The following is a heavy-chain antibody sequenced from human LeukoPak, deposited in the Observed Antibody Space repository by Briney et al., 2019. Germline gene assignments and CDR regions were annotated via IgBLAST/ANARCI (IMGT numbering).Heavy chain of an antibody. J-gene: IGHJ6*03. CDR3: ARRGRNGFVVVPAATYYYYYMDV. V-gene: IGHV1-8*03. Sequence: GASVKVSCKASGYTFTSYDINWVRQATGQGVEWMGWMNPNSGSTGYAQKFQGRVTITRNTSISTAYMKLSSLRSEDTAVYYCARRGRNGFVVVPAATYYYYYMDVWGKGTTVTVSS. CDR1: GYTFTSYD. D-gene: IGHD2-2*01. CDR2: MNPNSGST.